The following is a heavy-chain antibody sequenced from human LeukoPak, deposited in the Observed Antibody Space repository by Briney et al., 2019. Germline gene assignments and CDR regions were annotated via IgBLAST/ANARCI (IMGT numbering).Heavy chain of an antibody. D-gene: IGHD2-21*02. V-gene: IGHV5-51*01. CDR2: IFPGDSDT. Sequence: GESLKISCKISRYSFTTSWIGWVRQTPGKGLEWMGIIFPGDSDTRYSPSFQGQVTISADKYTSTAYLQWSSLRASDTAMYYCARQTEKAVDYWGQGTLVTVSS. J-gene: IGHJ4*02. CDR3: ARQTEKAVDY. CDR1: RYSFTTSW.